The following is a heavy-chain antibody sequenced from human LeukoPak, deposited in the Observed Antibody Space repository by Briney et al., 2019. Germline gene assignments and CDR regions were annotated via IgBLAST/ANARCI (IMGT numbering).Heavy chain of an antibody. D-gene: IGHD1-26*01. J-gene: IGHJ3*02. Sequence: GGSLRLSCAASGFTVSSNYMSWVRQAPGKGLEWVSAISGSGGSTYYADSVKGRFTISRDNSKNTMYLQMNSLRAEDTAVYYCAKDRFYSGSPRAFDIWGQGTMVTVSS. CDR2: ISGSGGST. V-gene: IGHV3-23*01. CDR3: AKDRFYSGSPRAFDI. CDR1: GFTVSSNY.